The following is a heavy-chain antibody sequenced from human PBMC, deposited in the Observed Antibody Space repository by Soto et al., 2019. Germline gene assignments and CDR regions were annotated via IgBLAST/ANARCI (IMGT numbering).Heavy chain of an antibody. V-gene: IGHV3-30*18. CDR2: ISYDGSNK. J-gene: IGHJ4*02. CDR3: AKARKRGVLRYFDLGKDY. Sequence: GGSLRLSCAASGFTFSSYGMHWVRQAPGKGLEWVAVISYDGSNKYYADSVKGRFTISRDNSKNTLYLQMNSLRAEDTAVYYCAKARKRGVLRYFDLGKDYWGQGTLVTVSS. D-gene: IGHD3-9*01. CDR1: GFTFSSYG.